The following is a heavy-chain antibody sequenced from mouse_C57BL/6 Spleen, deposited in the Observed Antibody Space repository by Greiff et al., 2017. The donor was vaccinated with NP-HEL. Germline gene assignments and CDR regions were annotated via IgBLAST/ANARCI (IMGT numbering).Heavy chain of an antibody. CDR2: IDPETGGT. J-gene: IGHJ2*01. V-gene: IGHV1-15*01. Sequence: VQLQQSGAELVRPGASVTLSCKASGYTFTDYEMHWVKQTPVHGLEWIGAIDPETGGTAYNQKFKGKAILTADKSSSTAYMELRSLTSEDSAVYYCTRDYREGFDYWGQGTTLTVSS. CDR3: TRDYREGFDY. D-gene: IGHD2-14*01. CDR1: GYTFTDYE.